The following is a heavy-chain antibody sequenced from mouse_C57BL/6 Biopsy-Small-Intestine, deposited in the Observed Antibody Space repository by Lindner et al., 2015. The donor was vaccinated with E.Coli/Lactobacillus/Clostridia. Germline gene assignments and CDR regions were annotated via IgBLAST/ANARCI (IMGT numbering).Heavy chain of an antibody. D-gene: IGHD1-1*01. CDR1: GYSFSSYW. CDR3: ARGDYGSSYGAMDY. CDR2: IYPGDGDT. J-gene: IGHJ4*01. V-gene: IGHV1-80*01. Sequence: VQLQESGAELVKPGAPVKISCKVSGYSFSSYWMNWVKQGPGKGLEWIGRIYPGDGDTNYNGKFKGKATLTADKFSSTAYMYLSSLTSEDSAVYFCARGDYGSSYGAMDYWGQGTSVTVSS.